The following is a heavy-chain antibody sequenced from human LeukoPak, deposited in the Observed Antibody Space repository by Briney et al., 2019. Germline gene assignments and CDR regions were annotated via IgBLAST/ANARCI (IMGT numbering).Heavy chain of an antibody. D-gene: IGHD5-18*01. CDR3: ARVLDSYGYFYLDY. Sequence: GGSLRLSCAASGFTFSSYEMNWARQAPGKGLEWVSYISSSGSTIYYADSVKGRFTISRDNAKNSLYLQMNSLRAEDTAVYYCARVLDSYGYFYLDYWGQGTLVTASS. CDR2: ISSSGSTI. CDR1: GFTFSSYE. J-gene: IGHJ4*02. V-gene: IGHV3-48*03.